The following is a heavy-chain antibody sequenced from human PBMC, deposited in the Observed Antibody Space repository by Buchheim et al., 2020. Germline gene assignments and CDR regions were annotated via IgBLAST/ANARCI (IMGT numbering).Heavy chain of an antibody. CDR2: ISSSSSTT. CDR1: GFTFSSYS. Sequence: EVQLVESGGGLVQPGGSLRLSCAASGFTFSSYSMNWVRQAPGKGLEWVSYISSSSSTTYYADSVQGRFTISRENAKNSLYLQMNSLRAEDTAVYYCARGSWVNYGMDVWGQGTT. CDR3: ARGSWVNYGMDV. V-gene: IGHV3-48*01. J-gene: IGHJ6*02. D-gene: IGHD6-6*01.